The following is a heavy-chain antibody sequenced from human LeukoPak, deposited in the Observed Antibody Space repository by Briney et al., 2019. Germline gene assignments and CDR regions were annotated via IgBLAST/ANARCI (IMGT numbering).Heavy chain of an antibody. V-gene: IGHV3-23*01. D-gene: IGHD3-10*01. CDR3: AKEWTTMVRGVTFAFDI. Sequence: GGSLRLSCAASGFTFSSYAMSWVRQAPGKGLEWVSAISGSGGSTYYADSVKGRFTISRDNSKNTLYLQMNSLRAEDTAVYYCAKEWTTMVRGVTFAFDIWDQGTMVTVSS. CDR1: GFTFSSYA. CDR2: ISGSGGST. J-gene: IGHJ3*02.